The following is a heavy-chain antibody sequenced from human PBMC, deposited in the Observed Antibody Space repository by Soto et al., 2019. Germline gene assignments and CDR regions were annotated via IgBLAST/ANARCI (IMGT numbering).Heavy chain of an antibody. CDR3: GVSAGLDF. CDR2: ISADTGEP. Sequence: VASVKVSCKASGFSPTTYAFSWVRRAPGKGLEWMGLISADTGEPRYAQKFQGRAAMTTDTSTRTAYMELRGLTSDDTAVYYCGVSAGLDFWGQGTRVTVSS. CDR1: GFSPTTYA. V-gene: IGHV1-18*01. D-gene: IGHD6-13*01. J-gene: IGHJ4*02.